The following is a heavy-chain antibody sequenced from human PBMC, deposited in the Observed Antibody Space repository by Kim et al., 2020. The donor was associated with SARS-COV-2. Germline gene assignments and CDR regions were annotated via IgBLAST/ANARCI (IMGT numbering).Heavy chain of an antibody. Sequence: GGSLRLSCAASGFTFSSYTMNWVRQAPGKGLEWVAGISCSGSNKYYADSVKGRFTISRDNSKNTLYLQMNSLRAEDTAVYYCAGGGYGGLYDAFDIWVHGAIGT. CDR3: AGGGYGGLYDAFDI. CDR2: ISCSGSNK. V-gene: IGHV3-30-3*01. CDR1: GFTFSSYT. J-gene: IGHJ3*02. D-gene: IGHD5-12*01.